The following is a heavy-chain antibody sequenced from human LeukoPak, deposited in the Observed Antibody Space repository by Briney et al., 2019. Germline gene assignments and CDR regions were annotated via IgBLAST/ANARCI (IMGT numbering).Heavy chain of an antibody. V-gene: IGHV4-59*08. CDR1: GGSISSYY. D-gene: IGHD4-17*01. Sequence: SETLSLTCTVSGGSISSYYWSWVRQPPGKGLEWIGYIYYSGSTNYNPSLKSRVTISVDTSKNQFSLKLSSVTAADTAVYYCARRHYGVLDCWGQGTLVTVSS. J-gene: IGHJ4*02. CDR3: ARRHYGVLDC. CDR2: IYYSGST.